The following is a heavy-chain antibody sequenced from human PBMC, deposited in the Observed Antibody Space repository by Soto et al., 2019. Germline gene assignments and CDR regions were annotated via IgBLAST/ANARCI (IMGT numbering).Heavy chain of an antibody. CDR3: AKEAVSGWYYFDY. CDR2: ISGSGGST. V-gene: IGHV3-23*01. D-gene: IGHD6-19*01. J-gene: IGHJ4*02. CDR1: GFTFSSYA. Sequence: EVQLLESVGGLLQPGGSLRLSCAASGFTFSSYAMSWVRQAPGKGLEWVSTISGSGGSTYYADSLKGRFTISRDNSKITLFLQMSSQRAEDTAVYYCAKEAVSGWYYFDYWGPGTLSPSPQ.